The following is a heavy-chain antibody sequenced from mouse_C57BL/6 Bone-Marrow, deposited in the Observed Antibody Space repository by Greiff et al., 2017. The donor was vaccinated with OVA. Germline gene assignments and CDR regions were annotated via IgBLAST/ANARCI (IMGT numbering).Heavy chain of an antibody. CDR1: GYTFTSYW. J-gene: IGHJ2*01. V-gene: IGHV1-55*01. CDR2: IYPGSGST. CDR3: ARGYYYDDY. D-gene: IGHD1-1*01. Sequence: QVQLQQPGAELVKPGASVKMSCKATGYTFTSYWITWVKQRPGQGLEWIEDIYPGSGSTNYNEKLKSKATLNVDTSSSTAYMQRSSLKSEDSAVYYCARGYYYDDYWGKGTTLTVSS.